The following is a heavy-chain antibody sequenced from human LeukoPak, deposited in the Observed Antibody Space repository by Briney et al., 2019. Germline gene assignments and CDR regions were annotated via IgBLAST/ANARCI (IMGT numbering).Heavy chain of an antibody. CDR2: IKPDGSQI. V-gene: IGHV3-7*03. CDR1: GFTFSTYW. CDR3: ARAAYSSGPYYYYYYMDV. Sequence: GGSLRLSCAASGFTFSTYWMTWVRQAPGKGLEWVANIKPDGSQIYYVDSVKGRFTISRDNAKNSLYLQMNSLRAEDTALYYCARAAYSSGPYYYYYYMDVWGKGTTVTVSS. J-gene: IGHJ6*03. D-gene: IGHD6-19*01.